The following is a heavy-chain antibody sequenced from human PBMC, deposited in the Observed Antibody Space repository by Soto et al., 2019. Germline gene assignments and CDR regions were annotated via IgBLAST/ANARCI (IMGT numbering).Heavy chain of an antibody. D-gene: IGHD2-2*01. V-gene: IGHV4-31*03. CDR3: AGSSARSIFDY. CDR1: SGSVSSGGYY. Sequence: SETLSLTCTVSSGSVSSGGYYWSWIRQLPGKGLEWIGYIYHTGNTFYNPSLKSRVTISLDTSKSQFSLKLTSVTAADTAMYFCAGSSARSIFDYWGPGTLVTVSS. CDR2: IYHTGNT. J-gene: IGHJ4*02.